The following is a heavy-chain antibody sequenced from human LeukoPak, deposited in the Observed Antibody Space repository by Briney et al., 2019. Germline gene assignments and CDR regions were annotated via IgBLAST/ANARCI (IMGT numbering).Heavy chain of an antibody. Sequence: GRSLRLSCAASGFTFSSYGMHWVRQAPGKGPEWGAVIWYDGSNKYYADSVKGRFTISRDNSKNTLYLQMNSLRAEDTAVYYCARLSWRRDYFDYWGQGTLVTVSS. CDR2: IWYDGSNK. J-gene: IGHJ4*02. D-gene: IGHD3-16*02. V-gene: IGHV3-33*01. CDR1: GFTFSSYG. CDR3: ARLSWRRDYFDY.